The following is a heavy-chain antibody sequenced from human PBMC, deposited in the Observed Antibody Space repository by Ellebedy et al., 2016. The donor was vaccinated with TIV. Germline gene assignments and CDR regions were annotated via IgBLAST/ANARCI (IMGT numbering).Heavy chain of an antibody. Sequence: AASVKVSCKVSVYTLTELPMHWVRHAPGQGLEWMGIINPSGGSTSYAQKFQGRVTMTRDTSTSTVYMELSSLRAEDTAVYYCARARSSGWLHTPDYWGQGTLVIVSS. V-gene: IGHV1-46*01. J-gene: IGHJ4*02. CDR1: VYTLTELP. CDR3: ARARSSGWLHTPDY. D-gene: IGHD6-19*01. CDR2: INPSGGST.